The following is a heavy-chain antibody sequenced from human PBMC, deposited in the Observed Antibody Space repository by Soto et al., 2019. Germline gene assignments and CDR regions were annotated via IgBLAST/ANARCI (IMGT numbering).Heavy chain of an antibody. D-gene: IGHD2-2*01. V-gene: IGHV3-23*01. CDR2: ITDSGDDT. J-gene: IGHJ4*02. Sequence: EVQLLESGGGLVQPGGSLRLSCAASGFTFNNYAMGWVRQAPGKGLEWVSAITDSGDDTYYIDSVKGRFTISRDNSKSTLYLQINSLRAEDTAIYYCATLGSSSWSPHYYFDYWGQGTLVTVSS. CDR1: GFTFNNYA. CDR3: ATLGSSSWSPHYYFDY.